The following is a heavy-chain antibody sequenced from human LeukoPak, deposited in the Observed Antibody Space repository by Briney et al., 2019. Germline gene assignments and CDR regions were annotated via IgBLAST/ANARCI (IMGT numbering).Heavy chain of an antibody. CDR1: GGYTGSHY. Sequence: KSSETLSLNCTVSGGYTGSHYWSWIRQPAGKGLEWIGRISPSGTIHYNPSLGSRVTMSVDTSKNYFSLRLSSVIAADTAVYYCARDFYASGFSFWFDPWGQGILVTVSS. J-gene: IGHJ5*02. D-gene: IGHD2/OR15-2a*01. CDR2: ISPSGTI. CDR3: ARDFYASGFSFWFDP. V-gene: IGHV4-4*07.